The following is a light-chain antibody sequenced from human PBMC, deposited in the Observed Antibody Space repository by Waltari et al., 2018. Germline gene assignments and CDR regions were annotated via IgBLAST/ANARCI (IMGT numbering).Light chain of an antibody. CDR2: EAS. V-gene: IGKV3-11*01. Sequence: EIVLTQSPATLSLSPGERATLSCRASQSVSSYLAWYQQKPGQAPRLLIEEASNRATGIPGRFSGSGSGTDFTLTISSLVPEDFAVYYCQQRSNWRYTFGQGTKLEIK. CDR1: QSVSSY. J-gene: IGKJ2*01. CDR3: QQRSNWRYT.